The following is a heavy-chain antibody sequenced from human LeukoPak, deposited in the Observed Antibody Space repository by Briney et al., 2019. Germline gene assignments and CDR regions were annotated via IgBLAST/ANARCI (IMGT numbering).Heavy chain of an antibody. Sequence: SETLSLTCTVSGGSISSGGYYWSWIRQHPGKGLEWIGYIYYSGSTYYNPSLKSRVTISVDTSKNQFSLKLSSVTAADTAVYYCATGRGQIVAQNYWGQGTLVTVSS. J-gene: IGHJ4*02. CDR2: IYYSGST. CDR1: GGSISSGGYY. CDR3: ATGRGQIVAQNY. D-gene: IGHD5-12*01. V-gene: IGHV4-31*03.